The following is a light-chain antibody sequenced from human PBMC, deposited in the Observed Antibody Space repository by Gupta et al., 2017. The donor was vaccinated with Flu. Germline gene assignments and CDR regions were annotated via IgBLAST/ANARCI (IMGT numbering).Light chain of an antibody. V-gene: IGLV1-51*02. Sequence: VTISCTGSSTNIGAYYDASYQQQPGATPTNLMYEDNTRRAGSTDRFSACNTGASTTLAITGLQNGDEAAFYCATWYTTLSVMVFGGGTKLTVL. CDR3: ATWYTTLSVMV. CDR1: STNIGAYY. CDR2: EDN. J-gene: IGLJ3*02.